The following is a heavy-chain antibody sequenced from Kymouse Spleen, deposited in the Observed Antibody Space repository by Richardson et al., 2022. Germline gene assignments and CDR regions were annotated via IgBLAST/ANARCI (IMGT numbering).Heavy chain of an antibody. D-gene: IGHD6-19*01. CDR1: GGSFSGYY. V-gene: IGHV4-34*01. CDR2: INHSGST. CDR3: ARVDSSGLFDY. J-gene: IGHJ4*02. Sequence: QVQLQQWGAGLLKPSETLSLTCAVYGGSFSGYYWSWIRQPPGKGLEWIGEINHSGSTNYNPSLKSRVTISVDTSKNQFSLKLSSVTAADTAVYYCARVDSSGLFDYWGQGTLVTVSS.